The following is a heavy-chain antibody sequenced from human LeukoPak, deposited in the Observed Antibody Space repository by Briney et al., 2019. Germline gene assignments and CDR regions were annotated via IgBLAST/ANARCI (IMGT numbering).Heavy chain of an antibody. CDR3: ARDRNGVGYFDY. CDR2: IIPIFGTA. D-gene: IGHD2-8*01. CDR1: GGTFSSYA. J-gene: IGHJ4*02. V-gene: IGHV1-69*01. Sequence: SVKVSRKASGGTFSSYAISWVRQAPGQGLEWMGGIIPIFGTANYAQKFQGRVTITADESTSTAYMELSSLRSEDTAVYYCARDRNGVGYFDYWGQGTLVTVSS.